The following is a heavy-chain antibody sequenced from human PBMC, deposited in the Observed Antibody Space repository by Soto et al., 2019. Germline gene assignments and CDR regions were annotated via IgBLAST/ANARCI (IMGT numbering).Heavy chain of an antibody. V-gene: IGHV3-66*01. CDR3: ARAGALYYGMDV. D-gene: IGHD3-10*01. Sequence: EVQLVESGGGLVQPGGSLRLSCAASGFTVSSNYMSWVRQAPGKGLEWVSVFYSGGDTYYADSVKGRFTISRDNSKNTLYLQMNSLRADDTAVYYWARAGALYYGMDVWGQGTTVAVSS. CDR1: GFTVSSNY. J-gene: IGHJ6*02. CDR2: FYSGGDT.